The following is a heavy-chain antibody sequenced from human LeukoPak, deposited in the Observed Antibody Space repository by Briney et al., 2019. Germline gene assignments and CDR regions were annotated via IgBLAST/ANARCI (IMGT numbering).Heavy chain of an antibody. CDR2: ISYDGSNK. CDR1: GFTFSSYG. V-gene: IGHV3-30*18. Sequence: TGGSLRLSCEASGFTFSSYGMHWVRQAPGKGLEWVAVISYDGSNKYYADSVKGRFTISRDNSKNTLYLQMNSLRAEDTAVYYCAKGALRVVVAATGIDYWGQGTLVTVSS. D-gene: IGHD2-15*01. J-gene: IGHJ4*02. CDR3: AKGALRVVVAATGIDY.